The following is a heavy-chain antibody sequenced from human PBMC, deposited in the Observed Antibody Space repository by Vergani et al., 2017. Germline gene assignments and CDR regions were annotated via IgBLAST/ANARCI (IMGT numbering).Heavy chain of an antibody. V-gene: IGHV4-61*02. Sequence: QVQLQESGPGLVKPSQTLSLTCTVSGGSISSGSYYWSWIRQPAGKGLEWIGRIYTSGSTNYNPSLKSRVTISVDTSKNQFSLKLSSVTAADTAVYYCARGRRGIAVAGVSYYYYGMDVWRQGP. CDR3: ARGRRGIAVAGVSYYYYGMDV. CDR1: GGSISSGSYY. J-gene: IGHJ6*02. D-gene: IGHD6-19*01. CDR2: IYTSGST.